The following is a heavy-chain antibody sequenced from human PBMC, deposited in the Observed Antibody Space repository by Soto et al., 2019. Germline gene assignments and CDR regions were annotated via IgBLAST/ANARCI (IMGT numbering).Heavy chain of an antibody. Sequence: AASMKVSCKASGYTFTSYGINWVRQAPGRGLEWMGWINPGNGNTKYSQQFQGRVIIDRDTSASTAYMELSSLRSEDTAVYYCARDYRAEYFDYWGQGALVTVSS. CDR3: ARDYRAEYFDY. V-gene: IGHV1-3*01. CDR2: INPGNGNT. CDR1: GYTFTSYG. J-gene: IGHJ4*02.